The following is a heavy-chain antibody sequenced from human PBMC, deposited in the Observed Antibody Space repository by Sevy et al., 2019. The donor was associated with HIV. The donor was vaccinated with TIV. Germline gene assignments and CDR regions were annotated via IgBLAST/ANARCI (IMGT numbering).Heavy chain of an antibody. CDR2: IYHSGST. J-gene: IGHJ6*02. Sequence: SETLSLTCAVSGGSISSSNWWSWVRQPPGQGLEWIGEIYHSGSTRYNPSLKARVTISVDKSNNQFSLNQSSVTAADTAGYYWARDAAIVPAASFYYYYYGMDVWGQGTTVTVSS. CDR3: ARDAAIVPAASFYYYYYGMDV. D-gene: IGHD2-2*01. CDR1: GGSISSSNW. V-gene: IGHV4-4*02.